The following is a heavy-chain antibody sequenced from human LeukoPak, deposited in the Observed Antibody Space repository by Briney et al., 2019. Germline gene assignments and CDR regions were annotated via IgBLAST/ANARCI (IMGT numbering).Heavy chain of an antibody. CDR3: ARDRGVDPAFDY. Sequence: SETLSLTCTVSGGSISSGGYYWSWIRQHPGKGLEWIGYIYYSGSTYYNPSLKSRVTISVDTSKNQFSLKLSSVTAADAAVYYCARDRGVDPAFDYWGQGTLVTVSS. V-gene: IGHV4-31*03. D-gene: IGHD5-24*01. CDR2: IYYSGST. CDR1: GGSISSGGYY. J-gene: IGHJ4*02.